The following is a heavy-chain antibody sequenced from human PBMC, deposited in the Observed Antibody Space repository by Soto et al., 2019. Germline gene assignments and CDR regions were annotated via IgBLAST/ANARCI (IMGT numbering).Heavy chain of an antibody. CDR1: GFSLTTSGVG. V-gene: IGHV2-5*01. J-gene: IGHJ4*02. CDR2: IYWNDDK. Sequence: QITLKESGPTLVRPTQTLTLTCTCSGFSLTTSGVGVGWIRQPPGKALEWLALIYWNDDKRYSPSLKSRLTITKDTSKNQVVLTMTNMDPVDTATYYCAHRPGTPPDAGPFDYWGQGTLVTVSS. D-gene: IGHD1-1*01. CDR3: AHRPGTPPDAGPFDY.